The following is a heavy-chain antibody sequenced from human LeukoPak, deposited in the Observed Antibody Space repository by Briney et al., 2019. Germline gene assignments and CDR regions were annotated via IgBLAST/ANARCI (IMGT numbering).Heavy chain of an antibody. Sequence: PGGSLRLSRAASGFTFSSYEMNWVRQAPGKGLEWVSYISSSGSTIYYADSVKGRFTIARDNAKNSLYLQMNSLRDEDTAVCHCARDKSGNYLIDYWGQGSLVTVSS. V-gene: IGHV3-48*03. CDR2: ISSSGSTI. J-gene: IGHJ4*02. CDR3: ARDKSGNYLIDY. CDR1: GFTFSSYE. D-gene: IGHD1-26*01.